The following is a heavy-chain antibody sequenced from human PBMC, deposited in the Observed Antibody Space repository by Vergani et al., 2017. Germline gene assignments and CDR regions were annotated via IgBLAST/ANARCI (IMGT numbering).Heavy chain of an antibody. V-gene: IGHV3-33*01. Sequence: QVQLVESGGGVVQPGRSLRLSCAASGFTFSNYGMHWVRQAPGKGLEWVAVIWYDGSNKYYTDSVKGRFTISRDNSKNTLYLQMNSLRAEDTAVYYCVRARYDFWSGLQNRDAFDIWGQGTMVTVSS. CDR2: IWYDGSNK. CDR1: GFTFSNYG. CDR3: VRARYDFWSGLQNRDAFDI. D-gene: IGHD3-3*01. J-gene: IGHJ3*02.